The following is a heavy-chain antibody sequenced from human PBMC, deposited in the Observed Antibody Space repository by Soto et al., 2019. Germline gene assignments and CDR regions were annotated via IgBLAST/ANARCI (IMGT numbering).Heavy chain of an antibody. Sequence: GGSLRLSCAASGFTFSSYSMNWVRQAPGKGLEWVSSISSSSSYIYYADSVKGRFTISRDNAKNSLYLQMNSLRAEDTAVYYCARVIVVPAAWENYYGMDVWGQGTTVTVSS. CDR1: GFTFSSYS. CDR3: ARVIVVPAAWENYYGMDV. D-gene: IGHD2-2*01. CDR2: ISSSSSYI. V-gene: IGHV3-21*01. J-gene: IGHJ6*02.